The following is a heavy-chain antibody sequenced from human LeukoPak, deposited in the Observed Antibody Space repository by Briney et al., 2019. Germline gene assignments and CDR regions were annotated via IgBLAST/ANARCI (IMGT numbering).Heavy chain of an antibody. V-gene: IGHV4-38-2*01. CDR3: ARSIFGVVISLYYFDY. J-gene: IGHJ4*02. D-gene: IGHD3-3*01. CDR1: GYSISSGYY. CDR2: IYHSGST. Sequence: SETLSLTCAVSGYSISSGYYWGWSRQPPGNGLEWIGSIYHSGSTYYNPSLKSRVTISVDTSKNQFSLKLSSVTAADTAVYYCARSIFGVVISLYYFDYWGQGTLVTVSS.